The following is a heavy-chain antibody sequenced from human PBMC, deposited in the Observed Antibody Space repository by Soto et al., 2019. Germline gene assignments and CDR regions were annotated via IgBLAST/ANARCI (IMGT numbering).Heavy chain of an antibody. D-gene: IGHD1-20*01. J-gene: IGHJ4*02. CDR2: VFYNGSP. Sequence: QLQLQESGPRLVKSSETLSLTCTVSGGSISTSHHWGWIRQPPGKGLEWIGSVFYNGSPYYSPSFKSRITISVDTSKNQFSLRVRSVTATDTAVYFCARHYNTGAFSDYWGQGNLLTVSS. CDR1: GGSISTSHH. V-gene: IGHV4-39*01. CDR3: ARHYNTGAFSDY.